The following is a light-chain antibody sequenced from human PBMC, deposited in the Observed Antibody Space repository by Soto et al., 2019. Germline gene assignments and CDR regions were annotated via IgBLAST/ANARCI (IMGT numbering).Light chain of an antibody. CDR1: RSDIGNYNC. J-gene: IGLJ2*01. CDR3: SSYTTTSTLV. CDR2: EVV. Sequence: QSALTQPASVSGSPGQSITISCTGTRSDIGNYNCVSWYQQHPGKAPKLIIYEVVNRPSGVSSRFSGSKSGNTASLTISGLQAEDDADYYCSSYTTTSTLVFGGGTKLTVL. V-gene: IGLV2-14*01.